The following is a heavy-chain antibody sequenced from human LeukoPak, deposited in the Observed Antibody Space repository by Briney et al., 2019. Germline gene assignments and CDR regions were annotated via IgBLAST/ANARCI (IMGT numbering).Heavy chain of an antibody. CDR1: GFTFSSYE. CDR3: ARDSPNYDFWSGYYYFDY. D-gene: IGHD3-3*01. V-gene: IGHV3-21*01. CDR2: ISSSSSYI. Sequence: GGSLRLSCAASGFTFSSYEMNWVRQAPGKGLEWVSSISSSSSYIYYADSVKGRFTISRDNAKNSLYLQMNSLRAEDTAVYYCARDSPNYDFWSGYYYFDYWGQGTLVTVSS. J-gene: IGHJ4*02.